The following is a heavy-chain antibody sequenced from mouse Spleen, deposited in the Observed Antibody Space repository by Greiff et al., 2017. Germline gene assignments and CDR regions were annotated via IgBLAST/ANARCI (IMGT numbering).Heavy chain of an antibody. CDR2: IWSGGST. CDR3: ATYGNLYYYAMDY. D-gene: IGHD2-1*01. Sequence: QVQLQQSGPGLVQPSQSLSITCTVSGFSLTSYGVHWVRQSPGKGLEWLGVIWSGGSTDYNAAFISRLSISKDNSKSQVFFKMNSLQADDTAIYYCATYGNLYYYAMDYWGQGTSVTVSS. CDR1: GFSLTSYG. V-gene: IGHV2-2*01. J-gene: IGHJ4*01.